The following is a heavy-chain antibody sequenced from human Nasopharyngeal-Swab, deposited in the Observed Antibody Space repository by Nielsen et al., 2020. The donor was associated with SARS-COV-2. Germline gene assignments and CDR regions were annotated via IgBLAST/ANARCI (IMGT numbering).Heavy chain of an antibody. CDR2: ISSSGSTI. CDR1: GFTFSSYE. V-gene: IGHV3-48*03. D-gene: IGHD4-17*01. CDR3: ASGGYGVYDAYYYGMDV. J-gene: IGHJ6*02. Sequence: GESLKISCAASGFTFSSYEMNWVRQAPGKGLEWVSYISSSGSTIYYADSVKGRFTISRDNAKNSLYLQMNSLRAEDTAVYYCASGGYGVYDAYYYGMDVWGQGTTVTVSS.